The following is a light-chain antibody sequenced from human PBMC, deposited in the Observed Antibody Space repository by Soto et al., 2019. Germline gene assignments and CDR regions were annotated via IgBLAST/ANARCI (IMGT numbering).Light chain of an antibody. CDR3: QQYGSLPT. Sequence: EIGLTQSPGTLSLSPGERATLSCRASQSVSSSYLAWYQQKPGPAPRLLIFGASSRATGTPDRFSGSGAATYFTLTISRLEPDDFAVYYCQQYGSLPTFVQGTKVEIK. V-gene: IGKV3-20*01. CDR1: QSVSSSY. J-gene: IGKJ1*01. CDR2: GAS.